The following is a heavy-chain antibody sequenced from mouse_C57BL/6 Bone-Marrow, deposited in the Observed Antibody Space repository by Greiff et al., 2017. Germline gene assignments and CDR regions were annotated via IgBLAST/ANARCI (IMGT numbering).Heavy chain of an antibody. CDR1: GYSFTGYY. D-gene: IGHD2-4*01. CDR3: AMIYYNYDGFAY. V-gene: IGHV1-42*01. Sequence: EVKLQESGPELVKPGASVQISCKASGYSFTGYYMNWVKQSPEKSLEWIGEINPSTGGTTYNQKFKAKATLTVDKSSSTAYMQLNSLTSEDSAVYYCAMIYYNYDGFAYWGQGTLVTVSA. CDR2: INPSTGGT. J-gene: IGHJ3*01.